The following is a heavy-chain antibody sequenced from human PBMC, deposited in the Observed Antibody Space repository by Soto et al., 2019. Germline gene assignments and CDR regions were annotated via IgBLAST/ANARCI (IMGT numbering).Heavy chain of an antibody. V-gene: IGHV4-59*01. J-gene: IGHJ6*03. CDR1: GGSISPYY. CDR3: ARKGAAASYSHYYMDV. D-gene: IGHD6-13*01. Sequence: QVQLQESGPGLVKPSEHLSLTCTVSGGSISPYYWSWIRQPPGKGLEWIGYVYYSGNTNYNPSLESRVTISVDTSRNQFSLNLTSATAADTAVYYCARKGAAASYSHYYMDVWGRGTTVTVSS. CDR2: VYYSGNT.